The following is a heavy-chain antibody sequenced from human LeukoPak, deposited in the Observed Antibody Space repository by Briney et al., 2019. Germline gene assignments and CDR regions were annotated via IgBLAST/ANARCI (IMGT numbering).Heavy chain of an antibody. D-gene: IGHD2-15*01. V-gene: IGHV1-18*04. CDR1: GYIFTGYY. CDR2: ISAYNGNT. J-gene: IGHJ4*02. Sequence: ASVKVSCKTSGYIFTGYYLHWVRQAPGQGLEWMGWISAYNGNTNYAQKLQGRVTMTTDTSTSTAYMELRSLRSDDTAVYYCATTSSGCSGGSCYSFDYWGQGTLVTVSS. CDR3: ATTSSGCSGGSCYSFDY.